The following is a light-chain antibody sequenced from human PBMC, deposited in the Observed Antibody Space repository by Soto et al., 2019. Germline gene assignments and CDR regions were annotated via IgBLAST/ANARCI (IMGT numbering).Light chain of an antibody. J-gene: IGKJ1*01. CDR2: GAS. CDR3: QQYGSSPET. CDR1: QSVSSIY. Sequence: EIVLTQSPGTLSLSPGERATVSCRASQSVSSIYLAWYQQKPGQAPRLLIYGASSRATGIPDRFSGSGSGTDFTLTISRLEPGDFAVYYCQQYGSSPETFGQGTKVDIK. V-gene: IGKV3-20*01.